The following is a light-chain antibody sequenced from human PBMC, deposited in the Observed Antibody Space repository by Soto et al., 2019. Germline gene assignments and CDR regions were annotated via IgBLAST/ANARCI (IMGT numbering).Light chain of an antibody. CDR3: QQYKTYTT. Sequence: DIQMTQSPSTLSASVGDRVTITCRASQSISTWLVWYQQKPGKAPKVLIYDASSLQSGVPSRFSGHGSGTDFTLTISSLQPDAYAIYYCQQYKTYTTFGQGTKVDIK. CDR1: QSISTW. CDR2: DAS. V-gene: IGKV1-5*01. J-gene: IGKJ2*01.